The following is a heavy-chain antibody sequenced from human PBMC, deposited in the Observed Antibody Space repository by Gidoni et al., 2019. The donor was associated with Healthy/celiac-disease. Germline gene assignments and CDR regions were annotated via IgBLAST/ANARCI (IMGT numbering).Heavy chain of an antibody. CDR2: ISYDGSNK. D-gene: IGHD7-27*01. CDR3: ASHREHWGVFDY. V-gene: IGHV3-30-3*01. J-gene: IGHJ4*02. CDR1: GFTFSSYA. Sequence: QVQLVESGGGVVQPGRSLRLSCAASGFTFSSYAMHWVRQAPGKGLEWVAVISYDGSNKYYADSVKGRFTISRDNSKNTLYLQMNSLRAEDTAVYYCASHREHWGVFDYWGQGTLVTVSS.